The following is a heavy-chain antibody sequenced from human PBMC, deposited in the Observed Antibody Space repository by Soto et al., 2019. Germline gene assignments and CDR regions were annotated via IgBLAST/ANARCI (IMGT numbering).Heavy chain of an antibody. CDR2: IYYSGST. D-gene: IGHD3-16*01. J-gene: IGHJ4*02. V-gene: IGHV4-39*01. Sequence: QLQLQESGPGLVKPSETLSLTCTVSGGSISSSSYYWGWIRQPPGKGLEWIGSIYYSGSTYYNPSLKSRVNIAVDTSKKQFSLKPISVTAGTTAVDYWASGGGMGGGPTKQSYFAYWGQGTLVTVSS. CDR3: ASGGGMGGGPTKQSYFAY. CDR1: GGSISSSSYY.